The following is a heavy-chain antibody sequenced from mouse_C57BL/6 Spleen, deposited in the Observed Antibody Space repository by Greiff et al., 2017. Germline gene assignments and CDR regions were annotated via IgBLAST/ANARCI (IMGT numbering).Heavy chain of an antibody. V-gene: IGHV1-74*01. CDR3: AIEGTTVVVPFDY. CDR2: IHPSDSDT. D-gene: IGHD1-1*01. CDR1: GYTFTSYW. Sequence: VQLQQPGAELVKPGASVKVSCKASGYTFTSYWMHWVKQRPGQGLEWIGRIHPSDSDTNYNQKFKGKATLTVDKSSSTAYMQLISLTSEDSAVYYCAIEGTTVVVPFDYWGQGTTLTVSS. J-gene: IGHJ2*01.